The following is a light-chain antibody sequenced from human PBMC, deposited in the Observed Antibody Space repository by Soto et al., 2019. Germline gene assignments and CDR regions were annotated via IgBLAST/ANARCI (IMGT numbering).Light chain of an antibody. J-gene: IGKJ5*01. V-gene: IGKV3D-20*01. CDR1: ERVSSSY. CDR3: QQYGSSPIT. CDR2: DAS. Sequence: IVLTQSPATMSFSPGERATLSCGASERVSSSYVAWDQMNAGLAPSLLIHDASTRASGIPDRFRGSKSGTDFTLTIRGLEPEDAALYYCQQYGSSPITFGQGTRLE.